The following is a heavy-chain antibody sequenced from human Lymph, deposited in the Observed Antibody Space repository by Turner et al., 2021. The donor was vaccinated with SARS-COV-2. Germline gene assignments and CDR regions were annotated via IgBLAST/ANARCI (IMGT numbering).Heavy chain of an antibody. CDR3: AKECVSGRRLQFVPYFAY. V-gene: IGHV3-43*02. CDR1: GFTFYDYA. Sequence: EVQLVASGGGVVQPGGSLRLSCASSGFTFYDYAMHWVRQAPGKGLKCVSLISVDVGSTYYADSGKGRFTISRDDSKNSLYLQINSLITEDIALYYCAKECVSGRRLQFVPYFAYWGQGTLVSVSS. CDR2: ISVDVGST. D-gene: IGHD5-12*01. J-gene: IGHJ4*02.